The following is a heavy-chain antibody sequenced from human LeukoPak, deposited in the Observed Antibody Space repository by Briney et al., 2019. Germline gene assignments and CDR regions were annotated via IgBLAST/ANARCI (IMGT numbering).Heavy chain of an antibody. CDR3: ARVGGAHLYYYYYMDV. CDR1: GYTFTSYD. CDR2: MNPNSGNT. D-gene: IGHD3-10*01. J-gene: IGHJ6*03. V-gene: IGHV1-8*03. Sequence: ASVKVSCKASGYTFTSYDINWVRQATGQGLEWMGWMNPNSGNTGYAQKFQGRVTITRNTSISTAYMELSSLRSEDTAVYYCARVGGAHLYYYYYMDVWGKGTTVTVSS.